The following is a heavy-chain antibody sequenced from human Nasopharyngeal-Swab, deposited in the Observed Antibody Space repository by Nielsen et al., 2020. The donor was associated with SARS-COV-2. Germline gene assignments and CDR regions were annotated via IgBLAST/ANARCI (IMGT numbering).Heavy chain of an antibody. CDR3: ARDEGITMVRGDLAGMDV. Sequence: ASVKVSCKASGYTFTGYYMHWVRQAPGQGLEWMGWINPNSGGTNYAQKFQGWVTMTRDTSISTAYMELSRLRSDDTAVYYCARDEGITMVRGDLAGMDVWGQGTTVTVSS. CDR1: GYTFTGYY. J-gene: IGHJ6*02. V-gene: IGHV1-2*04. CDR2: INPNSGGT. D-gene: IGHD3-10*01.